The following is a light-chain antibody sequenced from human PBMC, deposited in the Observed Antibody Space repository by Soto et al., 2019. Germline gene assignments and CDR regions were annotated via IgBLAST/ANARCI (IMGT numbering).Light chain of an antibody. J-gene: IGKJ1*01. CDR3: QQYNDWAPAT. CDR2: GAT. CDR1: QSVTSN. Sequence: EIVMTQSPATVSVSPGERVTLSCRASQSVTSNLAWYQQKPGQAPRLIVYGATTRATGIPARFSGSGSGTEFTLTISSLQSEDFAVYYCQQYNDWAPATFGQGTKVEIK. V-gene: IGKV3-15*01.